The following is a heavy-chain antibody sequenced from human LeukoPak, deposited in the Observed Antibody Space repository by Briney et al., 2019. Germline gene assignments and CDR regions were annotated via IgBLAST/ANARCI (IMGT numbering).Heavy chain of an antibody. CDR2: IDSSEST. J-gene: IGHJ3*02. D-gene: IGHD3-10*01. V-gene: IGHV4-59*01. CDR1: DGSISSYY. CDR3: ARGLLWFGETGAFDI. Sequence: SETLSLTCTVSDGSISSYYWSWIRQPPGEGLEWIGHIDSSESTNYNPSLKSRVTIYIDTTKNKLSLHLSSVTAADTAVYYCARGLLWFGETGAFDIWGQGTMVTVSS.